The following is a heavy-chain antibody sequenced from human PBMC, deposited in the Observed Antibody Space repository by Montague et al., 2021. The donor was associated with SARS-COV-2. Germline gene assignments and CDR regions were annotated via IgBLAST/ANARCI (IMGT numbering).Heavy chain of an antibody. CDR3: AKVVRGIITGAEYFQH. CDR2: LYSGGTT. CDR1: GFTVSTNY. V-gene: IGHV3-53*01. D-gene: IGHD3-10*01. Sequence: SLRLSCAVSGFTVSTNYMSWVRQAPGKGPEWVSTLYSGGTTYYAXSVKGRFTISRDNSKNTIYLQMNSLTADDTAVYYCAKVVRGIITGAEYFQHWGQGTLVAVSS. J-gene: IGHJ1*01.